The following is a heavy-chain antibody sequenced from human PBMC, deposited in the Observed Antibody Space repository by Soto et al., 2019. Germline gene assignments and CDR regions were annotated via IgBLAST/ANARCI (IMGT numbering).Heavy chain of an antibody. CDR1: GGSFNDYY. J-gene: IGHJ5*02. Sequence: SETLSLTCAVYGGSFNDYYWSWIRQPPGKGLEWIGDIYHSGSTNYNPSLKSRVTISVDTSKNQFSLKLSSVTAADTAVYYCARDVAFNENWFDPWGQGTLVTVSS. CDR3: ARDVAFNENWFDP. D-gene: IGHD2-8*01. CDR2: IYHSGST. V-gene: IGHV4-34*01.